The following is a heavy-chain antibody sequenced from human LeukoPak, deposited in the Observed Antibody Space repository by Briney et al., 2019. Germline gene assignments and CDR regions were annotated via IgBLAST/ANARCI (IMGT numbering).Heavy chain of an antibody. CDR2: IYHSGST. V-gene: IGHV4-38-2*01. D-gene: IGHD4-23*01. CDR3: ARPVDYYYYYYMDV. J-gene: IGHJ6*03. CDR1: GYSISSGYY. Sequence: SETLSLTCAVSGYSISSGYYWGWIRQPPGKGLEWIGSIYHSGSTYYNPSLKSRVTISVDTSKNQFSLKLSSVTAADTAVYYCARPVDYYYYYYMDVWGKGTTVTVSS.